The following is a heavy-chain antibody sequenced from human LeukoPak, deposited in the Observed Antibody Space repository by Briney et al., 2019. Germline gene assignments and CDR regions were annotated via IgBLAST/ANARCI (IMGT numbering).Heavy chain of an antibody. CDR2: IRYDGINK. CDR1: GSTFSSYG. J-gene: IGHJ4*02. Sequence: PGGSLRLSCAASGSTFSSYGMHWVRQAPGKGLEWVAFIRYDGINKYYADSVKGRFTIPRDNSKNTLYLQMNSLRAEDTAVYYCASAIQGNWGQGTLVTVSS. CDR3: ASAIQGN. V-gene: IGHV3-30*02.